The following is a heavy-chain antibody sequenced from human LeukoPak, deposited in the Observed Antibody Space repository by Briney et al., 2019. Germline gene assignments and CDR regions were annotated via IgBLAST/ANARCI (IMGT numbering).Heavy chain of an antibody. J-gene: IGHJ6*03. D-gene: IGHD3-3*01. Sequence: SETLSLTCAVSGGSLNSGGYSWSWIRQPPRKGLEWIGNIYYSGSTYYNPSLKSRIIISIDTSKNQFSLKLRSVTAADTAVYFCAREVKTKNYDFWSGRMLYYYYMDVWGKGTTVTVSS. CDR1: GGSLNSGGYS. CDR2: IYYSGST. CDR3: AREVKTKNYDFWSGRMLYYYYMDV. V-gene: IGHV4-30-4*07.